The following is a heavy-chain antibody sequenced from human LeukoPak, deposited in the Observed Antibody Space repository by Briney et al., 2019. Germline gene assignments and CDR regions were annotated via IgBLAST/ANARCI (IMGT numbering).Heavy chain of an antibody. D-gene: IGHD4-23*01. CDR1: GGSISSYY. CDR2: IYYSGST. Sequence: PSETLSLTCTVPGGSISSYYWSWIRQPPGKGLEWIGYIYYSGSTDYNPSLKSRVTISVDKSKNQFSLKLSSVTAADTAVYYCARDGDYGGPIDYWGQGTLVTVSS. CDR3: ARDGDYGGPIDY. V-gene: IGHV4-59*12. J-gene: IGHJ4*02.